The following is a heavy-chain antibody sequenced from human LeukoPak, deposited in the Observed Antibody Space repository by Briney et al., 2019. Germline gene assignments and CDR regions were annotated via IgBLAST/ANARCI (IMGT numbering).Heavy chain of an antibody. V-gene: IGHV1-69*05. Sequence: SVKVSCKASGGTFSSYAISWVRQAPGQGLEWMGRIIPIFGTANYAQKFQGRVTITTDESTSTAYMELSSLRSEDTVVYYCARVGGYSYGSHFDYWGQGTLVTVSS. CDR3: ARVGGYSYGSHFDY. J-gene: IGHJ4*02. D-gene: IGHD5-18*01. CDR1: GGTFSSYA. CDR2: IIPIFGTA.